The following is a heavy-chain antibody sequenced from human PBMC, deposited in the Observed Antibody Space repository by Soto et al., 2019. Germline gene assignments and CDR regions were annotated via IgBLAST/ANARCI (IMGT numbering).Heavy chain of an antibody. V-gene: IGHV4-34*01. CDR1: GGSFSGYY. CDR2: INHSGST. Sequence: PSETLSLTCAVYGGSFSGYYWSWIRQPPGKGLEWIGEINHSGSTNYNPSLKSRVTISVDTSKNQFSLKLSSVTAADTAVYYCARDPGDCSSTSCYYFDYWGQGTLVTVSS. J-gene: IGHJ4*02. D-gene: IGHD2-2*01. CDR3: ARDPGDCSSTSCYYFDY.